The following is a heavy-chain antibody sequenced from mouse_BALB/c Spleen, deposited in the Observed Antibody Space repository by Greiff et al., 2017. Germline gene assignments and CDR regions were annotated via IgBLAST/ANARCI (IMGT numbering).Heavy chain of an antibody. J-gene: IGHJ2*01. CDR3: ARKSDYGSSYGFDY. Sequence: EVQGVESGGGLVKPGGSLKLSCAASGFTFSSYAMSWVRQSPEKRLEWVAEISSGGSYTYYPDTVTGRFTISRDNAKNTLYLEMSSLRSEDTAMYYCARKSDYGSSYGFDYWGQGTTLTVSS. V-gene: IGHV5-9-4*01. CDR1: GFTFSSYA. CDR2: ISSGGSYT. D-gene: IGHD1-1*01.